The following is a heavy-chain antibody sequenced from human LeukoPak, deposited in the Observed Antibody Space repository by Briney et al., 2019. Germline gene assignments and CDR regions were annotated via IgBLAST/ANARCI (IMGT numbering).Heavy chain of an antibody. J-gene: IGHJ4*02. D-gene: IGHD4-17*01. Sequence: ASVKVSCKVSGYTLTELSMHWVRQAPGKGLEWMGGFDPEDGETIYAQKFQGRVTMTEDTSTDTAYMELSSLRSEDTAVYYCATGVIGPGVTTYYNYWGQGILVTVSS. CDR1: GYTLTELS. CDR2: FDPEDGET. V-gene: IGHV1-24*01. CDR3: ATGVIGPGVTTYYNY.